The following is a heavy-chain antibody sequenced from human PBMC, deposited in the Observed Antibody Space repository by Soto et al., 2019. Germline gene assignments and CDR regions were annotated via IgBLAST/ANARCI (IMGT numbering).Heavy chain of an antibody. CDR3: ARSFCNSNSCYFFDY. V-gene: IGHV1-46*01. Sequence: ASVKVSCKASGYTFTTVYMHWVRQAPGQGLEWMGIINPSGGITSYAQKFQGRVTMTRDTSTSTVYMELSSLRSEDTAVYYCARSFCNSNSCYFFDYWGHGTLVTVPQ. J-gene: IGHJ4*01. D-gene: IGHD5-12*01. CDR2: INPSGGIT. CDR1: GYTFTTVY.